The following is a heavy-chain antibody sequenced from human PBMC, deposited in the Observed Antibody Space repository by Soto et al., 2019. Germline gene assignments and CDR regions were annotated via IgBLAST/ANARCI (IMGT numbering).Heavy chain of an antibody. CDR3: ARDSSGWTPGYYYYGMDV. Sequence: ASVKVSCKASGYTFTNYGISWVRQAPGQGLEWMGWISPYNDNTNYAQKLQGRVTMTTDTSTSTAYMDLRSLRSDDTAVYYCARDSSGWTPGYYYYGMDVWGQGTTVIVSS. J-gene: IGHJ6*02. D-gene: IGHD6-19*01. CDR1: GYTFTNYG. CDR2: ISPYNDNT. V-gene: IGHV1-18*01.